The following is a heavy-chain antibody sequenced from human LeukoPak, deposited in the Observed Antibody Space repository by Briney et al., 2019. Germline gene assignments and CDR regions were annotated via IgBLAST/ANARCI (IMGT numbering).Heavy chain of an antibody. CDR1: GFTFNNCW. CDR2: IKQDGTEI. D-gene: IGHD3-10*01. CDR3: ARTPDGADY. V-gene: IGHV3-7*01. J-gene: IGHJ4*02. Sequence: TGGSLRLSCAASGFTFNNCWMTWFRQAPGKGLEWVANIKQDGTEIFYVDSVRGRFIISRDNAENSLYLQMNSLRVEDTAVYYCARTPDGADYWGQGTLVTVSS.